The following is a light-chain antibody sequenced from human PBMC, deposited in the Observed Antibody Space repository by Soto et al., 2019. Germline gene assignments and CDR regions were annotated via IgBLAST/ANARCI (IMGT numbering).Light chain of an antibody. V-gene: IGLV2-14*01. CDR2: EVS. CDR3: TSYTTSGAWV. Sequence: QSALTQPASVSDSPGQSITISCTGTSSDVGGSNFVSWYQQHPGKAPKLMIYEVSNRPTGVSNRFSGSRSANTASLTISGLQAEDKADYYCTSYTTSGAWVFGGGTKVTV. J-gene: IGLJ3*02. CDR1: SSDVGGSNF.